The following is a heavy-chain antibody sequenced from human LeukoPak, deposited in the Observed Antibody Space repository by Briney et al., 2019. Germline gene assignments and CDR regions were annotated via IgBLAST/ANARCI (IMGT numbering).Heavy chain of an antibody. CDR3: AKVRWGQWLDLDY. CDR2: ISGSGGST. D-gene: IGHD6-19*01. CDR1: GFTFSGSA. J-gene: IGHJ4*02. V-gene: IGHV3-23*01. Sequence: GGSLRLSCAASGFTFSGSAMHWVRQAPGKGLEWVSAISGSGGSTYYADSVKGRFTISRDNSKNTLYLQMNSLRAEDTAVYYCAKVRWGQWLDLDYWGQGTLVTVSS.